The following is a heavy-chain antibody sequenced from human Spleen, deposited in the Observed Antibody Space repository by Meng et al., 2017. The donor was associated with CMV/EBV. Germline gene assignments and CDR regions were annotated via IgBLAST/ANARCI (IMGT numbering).Heavy chain of an antibody. CDR2: VNYIGRT. V-gene: IGHV4-39*07. Sequence: SETLSLTCSVSGGSISNYNDFWGWIRQPPGKELEWIGTVNYIGRTYYKSPLMSRVTISVDTSKNQFSLTLTSVTAADAAVYYCARENRDGYKNAVTDWGQGMLVTVSS. CDR3: ARENRDGYKNAVTD. D-gene: IGHD5-24*01. CDR1: GGSISNYNDF. J-gene: IGHJ4*02.